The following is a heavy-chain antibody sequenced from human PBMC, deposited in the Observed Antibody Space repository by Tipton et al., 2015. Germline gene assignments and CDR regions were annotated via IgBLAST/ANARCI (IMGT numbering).Heavy chain of an antibody. D-gene: IGHD5-18*01. CDR1: GLTFGDYY. J-gene: IGHJ4*02. V-gene: IGHV3-11*01. CDR2: ISSSGSSI. CDR3: AGDRRYSYGYYFDY. Sequence: SLRLSCAASGLTFGDYYMSWIRQAPGKGLEWLSYISSSGSSIFYADSVRGRFTISRDNAKNSLFLQMNSLSAEDTAVYYCAGDRRYSYGYYFDYWGQGTLVTVSS.